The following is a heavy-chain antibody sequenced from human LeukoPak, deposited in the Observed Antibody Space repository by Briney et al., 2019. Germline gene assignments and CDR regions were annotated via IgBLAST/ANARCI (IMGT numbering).Heavy chain of an antibody. V-gene: IGHV3-7*01. J-gene: IGHJ5*02. Sequence: QSGGSLRLSCAASGFTFRSYWMSWVRQAPGKGLEWVANIKEDGSEKYYVDSVKGRFTISRDNAKNSLYLQMNSLRAEDTAVYFCANTYYYDGSGYYYLGWFDPWGQGTLVTVSS. CDR1: GFTFRSYW. D-gene: IGHD3-22*01. CDR2: IKEDGSEK. CDR3: ANTYYYDGSGYYYLGWFDP.